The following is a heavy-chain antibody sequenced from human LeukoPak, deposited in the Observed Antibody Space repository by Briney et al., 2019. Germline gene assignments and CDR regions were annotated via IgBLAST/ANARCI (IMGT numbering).Heavy chain of an antibody. V-gene: IGHV4-59*01. D-gene: IGHD5-12*01. CDR1: GGSISSYY. J-gene: IGHJ3*02. CDR2: IYYSGST. CDR3: ARERSGYDLIPRDAFDI. Sequence: SETLSLTCTVSGGSISSYYWSWIRQPPGKGLEWIEYIYYSGSTNYSPSLKSRVTISVDTSKNQFSLKLSSLTAADTAVYYCARERSGYDLIPRDAFDIWGQGTMVTVSS.